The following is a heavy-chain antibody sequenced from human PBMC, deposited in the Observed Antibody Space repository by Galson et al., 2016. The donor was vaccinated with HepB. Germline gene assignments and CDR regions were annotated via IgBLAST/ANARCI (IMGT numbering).Heavy chain of an antibody. D-gene: IGHD6-19*01. CDR3: ARRRMVGRTRFSSGMDV. V-gene: IGHV5-51*01. CDR1: GYSFASYW. CDR2: HYPDDSDT. Sequence: QSGAEVKKPGESLKISCKGSGYSFASYWIAWVRQKPGKGLEWLGVHYPDDSDTIYSPSFQGQVTISVDKSTYTASLQWSSLQASDTAIDYCARRRMVGRTRFSSGMDVWGQGTMVTVSS. J-gene: IGHJ6*02.